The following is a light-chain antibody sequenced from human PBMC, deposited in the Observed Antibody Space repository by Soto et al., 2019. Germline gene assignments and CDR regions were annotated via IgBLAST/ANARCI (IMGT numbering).Light chain of an antibody. Sequence: QLVLTQSPSASASLGASVKLTCTLSSLHSTYTIAWHQQQPEKGPRYLMNINSDGSHTKGDGIPDRFSGSSSGAERYLTISSLQSEDEADYYCQTWGTGYAVFGGGTQLTVL. CDR2: INSDGSH. CDR3: QTWGTGYAV. J-gene: IGLJ7*01. CDR1: SLHSTYT. V-gene: IGLV4-69*01.